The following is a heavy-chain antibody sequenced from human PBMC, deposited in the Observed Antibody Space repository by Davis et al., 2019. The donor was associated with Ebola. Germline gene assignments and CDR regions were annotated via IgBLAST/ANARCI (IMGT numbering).Heavy chain of an antibody. J-gene: IGHJ3*02. V-gene: IGHV1-18*04. CDR2: ISVHNGNT. D-gene: IGHD1-1*01. CDR3: ARWYRAFDI. Sequence: ASVKVSCKASGYTFTDYEITWVRQAPGQGLEWMGWISVHNGNTNYAQSLQGRVTMTTDTSTSTAYMELRSLRSDDTAVYYCARWYRAFDIWGQGTMVAVSS. CDR1: GYTFTDYE.